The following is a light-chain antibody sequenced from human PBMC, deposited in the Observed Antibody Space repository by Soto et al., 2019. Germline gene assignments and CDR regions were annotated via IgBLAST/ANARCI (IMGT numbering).Light chain of an antibody. CDR1: QSLLHKHGNNY. V-gene: IGKV2-28*01. CDR3: MQALQTART. CDR2: MGF. J-gene: IGKJ1*01. Sequence: DIVMTQSPLSLSVTPGEAASISCRSSQSLLHKHGNNYFNWYLQKRGQSPQVLIYMGFKRASGEPDRFSGSVSGTFFTLKISRVEAEDAGVYYCMQALQTARTFGQGTKVEIK.